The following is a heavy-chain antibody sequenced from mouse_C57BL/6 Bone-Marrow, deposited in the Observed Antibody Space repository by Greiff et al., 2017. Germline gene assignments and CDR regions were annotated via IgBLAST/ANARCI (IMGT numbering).Heavy chain of an antibody. CDR1: GYTFTSYW. CDR3: ARERQLRPYAMDY. J-gene: IGHJ4*01. D-gene: IGHD3-2*02. Sequence: QVQLQQPGAELVKPGASVKLSCKASGYTFTSYWMQWVKQRPGQGLEWIGEIDTSDSYTNYNQKFKGKATLTVDTSSSTAYMQLSSLTSEDSAVYYCARERQLRPYAMDYWGQGTSVTVSS. V-gene: IGHV1-50*01. CDR2: IDTSDSYT.